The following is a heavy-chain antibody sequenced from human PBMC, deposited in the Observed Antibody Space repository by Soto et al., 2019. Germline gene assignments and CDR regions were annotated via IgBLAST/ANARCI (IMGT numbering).Heavy chain of an antibody. J-gene: IGHJ4*02. CDR3: ARDRGGYNWNYSFDF. CDR1: GYTFTSFY. D-gene: IGHD1-7*01. CDR2: IFPSGGST. Sequence: ASVKVSCKASGYTFTSFYVHWVRQAPGQGLEWMGIIFPSGGSTSYAQKFQGRVTMTSDTSTSTVYMELSSLRSEDTAVYYCARDRGGYNWNYSFDFWGQGTLVTVSS. V-gene: IGHV1-46*01.